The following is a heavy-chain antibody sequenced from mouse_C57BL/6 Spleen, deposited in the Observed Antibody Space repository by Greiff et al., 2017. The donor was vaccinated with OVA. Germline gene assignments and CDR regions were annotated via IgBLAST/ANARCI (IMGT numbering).Heavy chain of an antibody. CDR2: IYPGSGST. J-gene: IGHJ2*01. D-gene: IGHD2-4*01. Sequence: VQLQQSGAELVKPGASVKMSCKASGYTFTSYWITWVKPRPGQGLEWIGDIYPGSGSTNYNEKFKSKATLTVDKSSSTAYMQLSSLTSEDSAVYYCARGGLRQGYYFDYWGQGTTLTVSS. CDR1: GYTFTSYW. V-gene: IGHV1-55*01. CDR3: ARGGLRQGYYFDY.